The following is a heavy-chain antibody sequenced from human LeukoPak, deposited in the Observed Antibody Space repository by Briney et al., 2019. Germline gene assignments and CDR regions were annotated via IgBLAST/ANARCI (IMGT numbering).Heavy chain of an antibody. Sequence: GASVKVSCKGSGGTFSSYAISWVRQATGQGLEWMGGIFPIFGTANYAQKFQGRVTITADESTSTAYMELSSLRSEDTAVYYCARALGDYYDSSGYERPPGYWGQGTLVTVSS. CDR3: ARALGDYYDSSGYERPPGY. V-gene: IGHV1-69*13. CDR1: GGTFSSYA. CDR2: IFPIFGTA. D-gene: IGHD3-22*01. J-gene: IGHJ4*02.